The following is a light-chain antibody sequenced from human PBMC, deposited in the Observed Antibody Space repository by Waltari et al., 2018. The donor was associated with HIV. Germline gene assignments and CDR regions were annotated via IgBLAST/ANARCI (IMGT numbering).Light chain of an antibody. CDR3: CSYAGSYTFEG. CDR1: SSDVGGYNY. J-gene: IGLJ3*02. V-gene: IGLV2-11*01. CDR2: DVS. Sequence: QSALTQPRSVSGSPGQSVTISCTGTSSDVGGYNYVSWYQQHPGKAPQLMIYDVSKRPSGVPDRFSGSKSGNTASLTISGLQAEDEADYYCCSYAGSYTFEGFGGGTKLTVL.